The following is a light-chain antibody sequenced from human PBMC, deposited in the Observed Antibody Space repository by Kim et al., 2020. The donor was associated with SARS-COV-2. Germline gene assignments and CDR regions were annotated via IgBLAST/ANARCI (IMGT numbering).Light chain of an antibody. V-gene: IGLV6-57*03. CDR2: DDN. Sequence: KTVTTSCTRSSDSIASSYVHWYQQHPGSAPSTVIYDDNEKPSGVPDRFSGSIDSSSNTASLTISGLRTEDEADYYCQSYDSSKDCVFGGGTQLTVL. J-gene: IGLJ3*02. CDR1: SDSIASSY. CDR3: QSYDSSKDCV.